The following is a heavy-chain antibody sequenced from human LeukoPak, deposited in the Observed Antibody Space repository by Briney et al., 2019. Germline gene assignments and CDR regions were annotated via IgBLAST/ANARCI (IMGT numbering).Heavy chain of an antibody. Sequence: GGSLRLSCAASGFTFSSYAMSWVRQAPGKGLQFVSAISGSGGGTYYADSVKGRFTIARDNSNNTLYLQMNSLGAEDTAVYYCAKGQSAGTRVFRWFDPWGQGTLVTVSS. CDR1: GFTFSSYA. V-gene: IGHV3-23*01. CDR3: AKGQSAGTRVFRWFDP. J-gene: IGHJ5*02. CDR2: ISGSGGGT. D-gene: IGHD6-13*01.